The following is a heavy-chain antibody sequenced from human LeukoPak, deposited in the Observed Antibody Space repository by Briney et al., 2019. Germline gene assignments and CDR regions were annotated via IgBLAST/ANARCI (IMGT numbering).Heavy chain of an antibody. CDR3: AKDLPKSVAGFFDY. Sequence: GGSLRLSCAASGFTFSSYGVHWVRQAPGKGLEWVAFIRYDGSNKYYADSVKGRFTISRDNSKNTLYLQMNSQRAEDTAVYYCAKDLPKSVAGFFDYWGQGTLVTVSS. V-gene: IGHV3-30*02. D-gene: IGHD6-19*01. CDR1: GFTFSSYG. J-gene: IGHJ4*02. CDR2: IRYDGSNK.